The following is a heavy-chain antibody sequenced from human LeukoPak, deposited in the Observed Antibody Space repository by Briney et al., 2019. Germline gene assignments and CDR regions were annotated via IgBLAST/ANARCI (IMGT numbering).Heavy chain of an antibody. V-gene: IGHV4-61*10. CDR2: IYTSGST. D-gene: IGHD2-15*01. Sequence: SETLSLTCTVSGGSVSSGSYYWSWIRQPAGKGLEWIGRIYTSGSTNYNPSLNSRVTILLDTSKNQFSLKLSSVTAADTAVYYCAREACSGGSCYPDYWGQGTLVTVSS. CDR1: GGSVSSGSYY. CDR3: AREACSGGSCYPDY. J-gene: IGHJ4*02.